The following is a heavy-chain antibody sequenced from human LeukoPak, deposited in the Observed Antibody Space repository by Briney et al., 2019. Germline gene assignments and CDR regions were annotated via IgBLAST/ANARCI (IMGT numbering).Heavy chain of an antibody. Sequence: SVKVSCKASGYTFTSYGISWVRQAPGQGLEWMGGIIPIFGTANYAQKFQGRVTITAGKSTRTAYMELSSLRSEDTAVYYCAISGLWFGELPDFDYWGQGTLVTVSS. CDR1: GYTFTSYG. D-gene: IGHD3-10*01. V-gene: IGHV1-69*06. CDR3: AISGLWFGELPDFDY. J-gene: IGHJ4*02. CDR2: IIPIFGTA.